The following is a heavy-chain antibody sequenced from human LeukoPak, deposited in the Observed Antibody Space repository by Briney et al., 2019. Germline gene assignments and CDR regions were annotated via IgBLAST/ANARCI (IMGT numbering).Heavy chain of an antibody. Sequence: SGGSRTLACAASGFILDNICMHWVRQVPGKGLEWVSLINGDGGSTDYADSVRGRFTISRDNSKNSLHLQMNSLRTEDTALYYCAKEPYGNALRGTFEFGGQGTLVTVSS. D-gene: IGHD3-10*01. CDR3: AKEPYGNALRGTFEF. CDR1: GFILDNIC. J-gene: IGHJ4*02. CDR2: INGDGGST. V-gene: IGHV3-43*02.